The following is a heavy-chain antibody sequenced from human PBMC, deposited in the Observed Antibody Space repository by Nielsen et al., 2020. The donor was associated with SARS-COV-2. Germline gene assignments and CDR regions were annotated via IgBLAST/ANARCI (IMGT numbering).Heavy chain of an antibody. J-gene: IGHJ4*02. Sequence: LKISCAASGFTVSNSAMTWVRQAPGKGLEWVSAIRASGGSTFYADSVKGRFTISRDNSKNTLYLHMSSLRAEDTAVFYCAKTTTCGTTWYGAIDSWGQGTLVIVSS. CDR3: AKTTTCGTTWYGAIDS. D-gene: IGHD3-10*01. V-gene: IGHV3-23*01. CDR1: GFTVSNSA. CDR2: IRASGGST.